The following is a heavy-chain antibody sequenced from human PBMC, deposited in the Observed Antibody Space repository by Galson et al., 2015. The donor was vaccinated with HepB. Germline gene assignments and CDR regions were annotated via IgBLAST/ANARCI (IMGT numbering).Heavy chain of an antibody. CDR2: IVVGSGNT. D-gene: IGHD6-13*01. CDR3: AAIRRQNLVAAAGFSFDY. J-gene: IGHJ4*02. V-gene: IGHV1-58*02. CDR1: GFTFTSSA. Sequence: SVKVSCKASGFTFTSSAMQWVRQARGQRLEWIGWIVVGSGNTNYAQKFQERVTITRDMSTSTAYMELSSLRSEDTAVYHCAAIRRQNLVAAAGFSFDYWGQGTLVTVSS.